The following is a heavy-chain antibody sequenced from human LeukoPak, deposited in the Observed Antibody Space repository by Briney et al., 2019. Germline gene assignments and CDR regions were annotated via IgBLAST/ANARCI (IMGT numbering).Heavy chain of an antibody. D-gene: IGHD3-22*01. Sequence: QPGGSLLLSCAASGFTFHNFAMSWVRQAPGKGLEWVSSISSSGEFTFYADSVKGRFTIFRDNSRYTLYLQMNSLRAEDAAMYYCVKDRPNYYESNGDYYKRDGDFWGQGTLVTVSA. CDR2: ISSSGEFT. CDR1: GFTFHNFA. J-gene: IGHJ4*02. CDR3: VKDRPNYYESNGDYYKRDGDF. V-gene: IGHV3-23*01.